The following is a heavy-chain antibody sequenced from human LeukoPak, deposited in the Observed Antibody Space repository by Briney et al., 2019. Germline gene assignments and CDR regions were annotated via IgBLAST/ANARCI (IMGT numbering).Heavy chain of an antibody. D-gene: IGHD6-19*01. J-gene: IGHJ4*02. CDR1: GGSFSGYY. V-gene: IGHV4-34*01. CDR3: ARYSSGWSGDY. Sequence: KASETLSLTCAVYGGSFSGYYWSWIRQPPGKGLEWIGEINHSGSTNYNPSLKSRVTISVDTSKNQFSLKLSSVTAADTAVYYCARYSSGWSGDYWGQGTLVTVSS. CDR2: INHSGST.